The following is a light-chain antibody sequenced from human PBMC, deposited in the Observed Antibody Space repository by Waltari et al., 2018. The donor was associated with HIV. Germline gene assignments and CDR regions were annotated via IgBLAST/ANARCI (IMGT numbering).Light chain of an antibody. CDR3: SSFADRDGFYVL. V-gene: IGLV2-8*01. J-gene: IGLJ2*01. Sequence: QSALTQPPSASGSPGQSVTLSCTGSNRDIGSYGYVSWYQLHPGKAPKLVISEVTKRPSGVSDRFSGSKSANPAFLAVSGLQAEDEADYYCSSFADRDGFYVLFGGGTRLTVL. CDR1: NRDIGSYGY. CDR2: EVT.